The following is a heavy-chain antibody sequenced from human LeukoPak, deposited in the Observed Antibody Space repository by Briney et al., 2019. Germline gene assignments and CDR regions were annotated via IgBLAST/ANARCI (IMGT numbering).Heavy chain of an antibody. CDR3: ARDLKTMVRGVSTGDY. CDR2: IYTSGST. D-gene: IGHD3-10*01. CDR1: GGSISSYY. J-gene: IGHJ4*02. V-gene: IGHV4-4*07. Sequence: SETLSLTCTVSGGSISSYYWSWIRQPAGKGLEWIGRIYTSGSTNYNPSLKSRVTMSVDTSKNQFSLKLSSVTAADTAVYYCARDLKTMVRGVSTGDYWGQGTLVTVSS.